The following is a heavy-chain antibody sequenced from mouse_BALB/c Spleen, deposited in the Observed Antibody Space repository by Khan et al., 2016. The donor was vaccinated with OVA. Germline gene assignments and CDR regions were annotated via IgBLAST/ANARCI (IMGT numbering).Heavy chain of an antibody. Sequence: QLQLKESGPGLVAPSQSSFITCTISGFSSSNYGVHRVRQPPGKGLVWRVVIWSDGSANSNSALKSRLTISNDNSTSQVFLKMIRLQTDDTAMYLCAGQPYYHYDIMDYWGQGTPVTVAA. CDR1: GFSSSNYG. CDR2: IWSDGSA. V-gene: IGHV2-6-1*01. D-gene: IGHD2-10*01. CDR3: AGQPYYHYDIMDY. J-gene: IGHJ4*01.